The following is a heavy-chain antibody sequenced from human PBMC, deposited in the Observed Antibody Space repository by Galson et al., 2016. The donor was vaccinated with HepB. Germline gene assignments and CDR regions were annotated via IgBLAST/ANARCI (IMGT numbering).Heavy chain of an antibody. CDR3: TIDDSYGLDV. CDR1: GFTFDIYG. CDR2: INADGTST. V-gene: IGHV3-74*01. Sequence: SLRLSCAASGFTFDIYGMHWVRQAPGKGLVWVSYINADGTSTTYADSVKGRFTISRDNAKNTVHLQINSLRAEDTAIYYCTIDDSYGLDVWGQGATVTVSS. J-gene: IGHJ6*02. D-gene: IGHD2-21*02.